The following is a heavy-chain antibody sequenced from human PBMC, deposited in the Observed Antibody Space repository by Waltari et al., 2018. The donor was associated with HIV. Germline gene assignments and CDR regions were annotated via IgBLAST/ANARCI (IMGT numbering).Heavy chain of an antibody. CDR1: GFTFGDYA. V-gene: IGHV3-49*04. J-gene: IGHJ4*02. Sequence: EVQLVESGGGLVQPGRSLRLSCTASGFTFGDYAMSWVRQAPGKGLEWVCFIRSKAYGGTTEYAASVKGRFTISRDDSKSIAYLQMNSLKTEDTAVYYCTRGGSGDFFDYWGQGTLVTVSS. CDR3: TRGGSGDFFDY. CDR2: IRSKAYGGTT.